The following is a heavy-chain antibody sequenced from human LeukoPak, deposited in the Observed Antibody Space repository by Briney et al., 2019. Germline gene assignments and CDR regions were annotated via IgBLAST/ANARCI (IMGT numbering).Heavy chain of an antibody. CDR2: ISSSGSTI. CDR3: AELGITMIGGV. V-gene: IGHV3-48*03. Sequence: PGGSLRLSCAASGFTFSSYEMNWVRQAPGKGLEWVSYISSSGSTIYYADSVKGRFTISRGNAKNSPYLQMNSLRAEDTAVYYCAELGITMIGGVWGKGTTVTISS. J-gene: IGHJ6*04. CDR1: GFTFSSYE. D-gene: IGHD3-10*02.